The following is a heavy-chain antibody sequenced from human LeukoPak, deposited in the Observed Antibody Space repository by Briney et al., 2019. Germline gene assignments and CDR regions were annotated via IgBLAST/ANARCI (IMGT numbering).Heavy chain of an antibody. CDR3: ARALSPFGDPFDY. V-gene: IGHV1-8*01. D-gene: IGHD4-17*01. Sequence: GASVKVSRKASGYTFTSYDINWVRQATGQGLEWMGWMNPNSGNTGYAQKFQGRVTMTRNTSISTAYMELSSLRSEDTAVYYCARALSPFGDPFDYWGQGTLVTVSS. CDR2: MNPNSGNT. J-gene: IGHJ4*02. CDR1: GYTFTSYD.